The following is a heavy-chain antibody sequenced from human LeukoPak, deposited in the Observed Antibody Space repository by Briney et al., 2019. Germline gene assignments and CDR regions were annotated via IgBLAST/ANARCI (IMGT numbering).Heavy chain of an antibody. CDR1: GYTFTGYY. J-gene: IGHJ6*02. CDR3: AREMHYDILTGYYIPTGGLGPNYYYYGMDV. Sequence: ASVKVSCKASGYTFTGYYMHWVRQAPGQGLEWMGWINPNSGGTNYAQKFQGRVTMTRDTSISTAYMELSSLRSEDTAVYYCAREMHYDILTGYYIPTGGLGPNYYYYGMDVWGQGTTVTVSS. CDR2: INPNSGGT. V-gene: IGHV1-2*02. D-gene: IGHD3-9*01.